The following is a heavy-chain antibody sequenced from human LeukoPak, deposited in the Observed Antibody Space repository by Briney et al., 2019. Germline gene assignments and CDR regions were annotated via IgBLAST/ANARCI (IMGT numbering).Heavy chain of an antibody. J-gene: IGHJ3*02. V-gene: IGHV4-30-2*01. CDR2: IYHSGST. Sequence: PSETLSLTCTVSGGSISSGGYYWSWIRQPPGKGLEWIGYIYHSGSTYYNPSLKSRVTISVDRSKNQFSLKLSSVTAADTAVYYCAGDDSGGSFGATPFDAFDIWGQGTMVTVSS. CDR3: AGDDSGGSFGATPFDAFDI. CDR1: GGSISSGGYY. D-gene: IGHD2-15*01.